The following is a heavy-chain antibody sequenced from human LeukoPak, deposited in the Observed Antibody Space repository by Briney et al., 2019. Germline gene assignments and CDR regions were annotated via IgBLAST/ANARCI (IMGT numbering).Heavy chain of an antibody. J-gene: IGHJ3*02. CDR2: INHSGST. CDR1: GGSFSGYC. D-gene: IGHD4-23*01. Sequence: SETLSLTCTIYGGSFSGYCWSWFRQPPGKGLEWIGEINHSGSTNYNPSLKSRVTISVDTSKNQFSLKLSSVTAADTAVYYCARAVVPRAFDIWGQGTMVTVSS. CDR3: ARAVVPRAFDI. V-gene: IGHV4-34*01.